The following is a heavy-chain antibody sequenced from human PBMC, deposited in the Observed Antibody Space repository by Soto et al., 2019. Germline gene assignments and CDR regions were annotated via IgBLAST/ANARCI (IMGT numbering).Heavy chain of an antibody. CDR3: AKETSFTIFGVVIGPFDY. CDR2: ISGSGGST. CDR1: GFTFSSYA. J-gene: IGHJ4*02. Sequence: EVQLLESGGGLVQPGGSLRLSCAASGFTFSSYAMSWVRQAPGKGLEWVSAISGSGGSTYYADSVKGRFTISRDNSKNTLYLQMNSLRAEDTAVYYCAKETSFTIFGVVIGPFDYWGQGTLVTVSS. V-gene: IGHV3-23*01. D-gene: IGHD3-3*01.